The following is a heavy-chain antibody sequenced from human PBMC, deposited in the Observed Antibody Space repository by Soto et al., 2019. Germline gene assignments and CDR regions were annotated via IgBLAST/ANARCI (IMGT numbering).Heavy chain of an antibody. J-gene: IGHJ4*02. V-gene: IGHV3-30*18. CDR2: ISYDGGNK. CDR3: AKEIHSSSWYSGFDY. CDR1: GFTFSGHG. Sequence: GGSLRLSCAASGFTFSGHGMHWVRQAPGKGLEWVAVISYDGGNKYYADSVKGRFTISRDNSKNTLYLQMNSLRAEDTAVYYCAKEIHSSSWYSGFDYWGQGTLVTVSS. D-gene: IGHD6-13*01.